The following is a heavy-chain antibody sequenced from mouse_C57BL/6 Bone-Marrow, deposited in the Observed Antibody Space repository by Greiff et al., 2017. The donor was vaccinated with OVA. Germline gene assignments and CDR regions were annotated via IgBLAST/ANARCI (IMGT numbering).Heavy chain of an antibody. CDR3: ARWRGPWFAY. J-gene: IGHJ3*01. Sequence: QVQLKQSGAELARPGASVKMSCKASGYTFTSYTMHWVKQRPGQGLEWIGYINPSSGYTKYNQKFKDKATLTADKSSSTAYMQLSSLTSEDSAVYYCARWRGPWFAYWGQGTLVTVSA. V-gene: IGHV1-4*01. CDR1: GYTFTSYT. CDR2: INPSSGYT.